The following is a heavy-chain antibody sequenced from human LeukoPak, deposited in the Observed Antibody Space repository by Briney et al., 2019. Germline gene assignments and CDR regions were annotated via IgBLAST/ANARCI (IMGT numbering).Heavy chain of an antibody. CDR3: AKSRDAFDI. V-gene: IGHV3-53*05. CDR2: IYSGDNT. Sequence: GGSLRLSCAASGFSVTNNYMSWVRQAPGKGLEWVSIIYSGDNTYYADSVKGRFTISRDNSKNTLYLQMNSLRAEDTAVYYCAKSRDAFDIWGQGTMVTVSS. CDR1: GFSVTNNY. J-gene: IGHJ3*02.